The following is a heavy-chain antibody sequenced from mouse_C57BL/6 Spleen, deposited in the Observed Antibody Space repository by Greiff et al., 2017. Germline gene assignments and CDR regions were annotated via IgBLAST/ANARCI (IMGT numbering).Heavy chain of an antibody. CDR1: GFSLTSYG. D-gene: IGHD2-4*01. J-gene: IGHJ4*01. CDR3: ARQKYDYDGYYAMDY. CDR2: IWSDGST. Sequence: VQLVESGPGLVAPSQSLSITCTVSGFSLTSYGVHWVRQPPGKGLEWLVVIWSDGSTPYNSALKSRLSISKDNSKSQVFLKMNSLQTDDTAMYYCARQKYDYDGYYAMDYWGQGTSVTVSS. V-gene: IGHV2-6-1*01.